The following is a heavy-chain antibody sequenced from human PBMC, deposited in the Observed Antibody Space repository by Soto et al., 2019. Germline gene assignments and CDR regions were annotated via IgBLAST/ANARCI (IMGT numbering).Heavy chain of an antibody. V-gene: IGHV4-31*03. J-gene: IGHJ5*02. D-gene: IGHD2-15*01. CDR2: IYNSGTT. Sequence: QVQLQETGPGLVKPSQTLSLTCTVSGDSISSGTYYWSWIRQHPGKGLEWIGYIYNSGTTYYNPSLKNRVTISLDPSKNHFSLRLGSGTAADTAVYYCARDRGHCSGGSCYWFDPWGQGTLVTVSS. CDR3: ARDRGHCSGGSCYWFDP. CDR1: GDSISSGTYY.